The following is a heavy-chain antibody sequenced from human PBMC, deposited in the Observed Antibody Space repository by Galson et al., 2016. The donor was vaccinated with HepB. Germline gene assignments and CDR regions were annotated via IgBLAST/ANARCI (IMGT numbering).Heavy chain of an antibody. CDR3: AKDKVSYYYYGMDV. CDR2: IWYDGSNE. J-gene: IGHJ6*02. D-gene: IGHD2-21*01. V-gene: IGHV3-33*06. Sequence: SLRLSCAASGFTFSSYGMHWVRQAPGKGLEWVAVIWYDGSNEYYADSVKGRFTISRDNSKNTLYLQMNSLRAEDTALYYCAKDKVSYYYYGMDVWGQGTMVTVSS. CDR1: GFTFSSYG.